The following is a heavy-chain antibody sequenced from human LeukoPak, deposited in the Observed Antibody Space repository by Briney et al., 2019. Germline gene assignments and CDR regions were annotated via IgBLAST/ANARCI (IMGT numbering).Heavy chain of an antibody. Sequence: GASVKVSCKASGYTFTGYYMNWVRQAPGQGLEWMGWINPNSGGTNYAQRFQGRVTMTRDMSISSAYMELSSLRSDDTAVYYCARVDGYSGYDYSSGVAVDIWGQGTMATVSS. J-gene: IGHJ3*02. V-gene: IGHV1-2*02. D-gene: IGHD5-12*01. CDR3: ARVDGYSGYDYSSGVAVDI. CDR1: GYTFTGYY. CDR2: INPNSGGT.